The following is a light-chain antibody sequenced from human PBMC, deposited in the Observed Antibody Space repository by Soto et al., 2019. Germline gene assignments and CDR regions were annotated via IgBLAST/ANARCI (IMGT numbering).Light chain of an antibody. CDR2: GAS. CDR1: QSVSSN. V-gene: IGKV3-15*01. CDR3: QQYYSYPIT. J-gene: IGKJ5*01. Sequence: EIVLTQSPGTLSLSPGERATLSCRASQSVSSNLAWYQQKPGQAPRLLIYGASTRATVIPARFSGSGSGTEFTLTISSLQSEDFATYYCQQYYSYPITFGQGTRLEIK.